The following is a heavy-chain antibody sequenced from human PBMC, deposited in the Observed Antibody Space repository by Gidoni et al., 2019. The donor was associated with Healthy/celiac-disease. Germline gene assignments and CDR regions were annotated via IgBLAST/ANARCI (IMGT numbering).Heavy chain of an antibody. Sequence: QVQLAESGGGVVQPGTSLRLSCAASGFTFSSYAMHWVRQAPGKGLEWVAVISYDGSNKYYADSVKGRFTISRDNSKNTLYLQMNSLRAEDTAVYYCARDGGFGEFYYYGMDVWGQGTTVTVSS. CDR2: ISYDGSNK. CDR3: ARDGGFGEFYYYGMDV. CDR1: GFTFSSYA. J-gene: IGHJ6*02. V-gene: IGHV3-30-3*01. D-gene: IGHD3-10*01.